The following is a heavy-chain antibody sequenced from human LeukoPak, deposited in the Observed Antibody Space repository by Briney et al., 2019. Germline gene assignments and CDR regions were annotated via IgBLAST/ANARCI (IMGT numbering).Heavy chain of an antibody. Sequence: ASVKVSCKAFGYTFTSNYMHWVRQAPGQGPEWMGVISPSGGSTTYAQKFQGRVTMTRDMSTSTVYMELSSLRSEDTAVYYCARDRGCSGGSCYYGYWGQGTLVTVSS. CDR2: ISPSGGST. CDR3: ARDRGCSGGSCYYGY. V-gene: IGHV1-46*01. CDR1: GYTFTSNY. J-gene: IGHJ4*02. D-gene: IGHD2-15*01.